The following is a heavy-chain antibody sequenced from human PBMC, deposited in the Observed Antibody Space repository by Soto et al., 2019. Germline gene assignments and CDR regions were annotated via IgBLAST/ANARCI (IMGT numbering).Heavy chain of an antibody. CDR2: IDHDGPT. J-gene: IGHJ4*02. CDR3: VRDRHGDY. Sequence: EVQLVESGGGLVQPGGSLRLSCAGSGFTFSNYWMHWVRQAPGKGLEWVSRIDHDGPTDYADSVRVRFTISRDNAENTLYLQMNSLRPEDTAVYYCVRDRHGDYWGQGTLVTVSS. CDR1: GFTFSNYW. V-gene: IGHV3-74*01.